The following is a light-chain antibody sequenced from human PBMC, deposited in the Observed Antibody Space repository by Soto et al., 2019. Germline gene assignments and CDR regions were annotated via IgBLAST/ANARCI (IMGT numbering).Light chain of an antibody. J-gene: IGLJ2*01. Sequence: QSVLTQPPSVSGAPGQRVTISCTGSSSNIGAGYDVHWYQHLPGTAPKLLIYGNSNRPSGVPDRFSGSKSGTSASLAITGLQAEDEADYYCQSYDSSLSGVVFGGWTKLTVL. CDR2: GNS. CDR3: QSYDSSLSGVV. CDR1: SSNIGAGYD. V-gene: IGLV1-40*01.